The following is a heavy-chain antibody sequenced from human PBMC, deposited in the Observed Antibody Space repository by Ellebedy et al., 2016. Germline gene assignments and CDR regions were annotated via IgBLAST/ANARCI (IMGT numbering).Heavy chain of an antibody. J-gene: IGHJ4*02. Sequence: GGSLRLSCAASGFSFSNTYMGWVRQAPGKGLDWVSVIYIAGSTYYVDSVKGRFIISRDNSKNTLLLQMNSLRVEDTAVYYCVTPGGYVGAFDQWGQGTLVIVSS. CDR3: VTPGGYVGAFDQ. V-gene: IGHV3-53*01. D-gene: IGHD6-13*01. CDR1: GFSFSNTY. CDR2: IYIAGST.